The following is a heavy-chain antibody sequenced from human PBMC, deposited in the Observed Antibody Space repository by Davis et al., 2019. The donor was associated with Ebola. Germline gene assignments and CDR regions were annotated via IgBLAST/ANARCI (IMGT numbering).Heavy chain of an antibody. V-gene: IGHV7-4-1*02. D-gene: IGHD3-16*01. CDR2: INPSIGLS. CDR3: ARGGRRRERLD. J-gene: IGHJ4*02. CDR1: GYTFTGNA. Sequence: AASVKVSCKTSGYTFTGNAINWVRQAPGQGLEWFGWINPSIGLSRYAPGFTGRFVFSLDTSVSTAYLQITKLKAEDTAVYFCARGGRRRERLDWGQGTLVTVSS.